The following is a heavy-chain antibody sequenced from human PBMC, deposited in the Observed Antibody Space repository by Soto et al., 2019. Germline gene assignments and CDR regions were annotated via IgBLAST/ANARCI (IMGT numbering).Heavy chain of an antibody. J-gene: IGHJ6*02. CDR1: GFTFSSYG. D-gene: IGHD3-10*01. V-gene: IGHV3-33*01. CDR2: IWYDGSNK. CDR3: ARDRDYYGSGTKTYYYYGMDV. Sequence: QVQLVESGGGVVQPGRSLRLSCAASGFTFSSYGMHWVRQAPGKGLEWVAVIWYDGSNKYYADSVKGRFTISRDNSKNTLYLQMNSLRAEDTAVYYCARDRDYYGSGTKTYYYYGMDVWGQGTTVTASS.